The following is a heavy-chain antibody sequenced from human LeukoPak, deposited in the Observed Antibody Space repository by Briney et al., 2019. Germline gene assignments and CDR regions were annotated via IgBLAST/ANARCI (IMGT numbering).Heavy chain of an antibody. CDR3: ARVGGWLRTIDAFDI. CDR2: IYTSGST. CDR1: GGSISSYY. V-gene: IGHV4-4*07. Sequence: SETLSLTCTVSGGSISSYYWSWIRQPAGKGLEWIGRIYTSGSTNYNPSLKSRVTMSVDTSKNQFSLKLSSVTAADTAVYYCARVGGWLRTIDAFDIWGQGTMVTASS. J-gene: IGHJ3*02. D-gene: IGHD5-12*01.